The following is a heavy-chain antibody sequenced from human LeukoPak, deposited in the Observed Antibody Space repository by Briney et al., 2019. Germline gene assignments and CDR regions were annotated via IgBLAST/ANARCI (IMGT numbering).Heavy chain of an antibody. CDR1: GGSISSSSYY. V-gene: IGHV4-39*01. CDR2: IYYSGCT. CDR3: ARHQWHYYYYMGV. J-gene: IGHJ6*03. Sequence: SETLSLTCTVSGGSISSSSYYWGWIRQPPGKGLEWIGSIYYSGCTYYNPSLKSRRVTISVDTSKNQFSLRLSSVTAADTAVYYCARHQWHYYYYMGVWGKGSTVTVPS. D-gene: IGHD6-19*01.